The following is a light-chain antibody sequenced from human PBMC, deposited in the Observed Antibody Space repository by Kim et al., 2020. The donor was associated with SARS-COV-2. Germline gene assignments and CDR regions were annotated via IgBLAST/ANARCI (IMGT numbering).Light chain of an antibody. CDR3: QVWDTGSDQGV. V-gene: IGLV3-21*04. CDR1: NIGTHN. Sequence: APGQTARLTCGGNNIGTHNVHWHQHKPSQAPVLVMYFDNDRPSGIPERFSGSNSGNTATVTSRRVEAGDEADYYCQVWDTGSDQGVFGGGTRLTVL. CDR2: FDN. J-gene: IGLJ3*02.